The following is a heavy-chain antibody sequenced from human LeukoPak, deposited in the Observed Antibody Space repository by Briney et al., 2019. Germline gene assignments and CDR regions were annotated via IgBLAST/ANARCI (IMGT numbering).Heavy chain of an antibody. CDR2: IYYSGST. Sequence: SETLSLTCTVSGGSISSSSYYWGWIRQPPGKGLEWIGSIYYSGSTYYNPSLKSRVTISVDTSKNQFSLKLSSVTAADTAVYYCAYFSSGYYYYFDYWGQGTLVTVSS. V-gene: IGHV4-39*01. J-gene: IGHJ4*02. D-gene: IGHD3-22*01. CDR3: AYFSSGYYYYFDY. CDR1: GGSISSSSYY.